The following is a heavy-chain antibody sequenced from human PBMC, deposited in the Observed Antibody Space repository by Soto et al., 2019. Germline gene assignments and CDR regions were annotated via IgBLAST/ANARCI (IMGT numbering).Heavy chain of an antibody. V-gene: IGHV6-1*01. J-gene: IGHJ5*02. CDR3: VRERKYQLLSWYWENP. D-gene: IGHD2-2*01. CDR2: TYYKAKWSN. CDR1: GVRVCCNSAP. Sequence: PSQTRSLTCAISGVRVCCNSAPCTWIRQSPSRCLEWLGRTYYKAKWSNDYALSMKSRLTINPDTSKHQFSVQLHSVAPEDPAVYYCVRERKYQLLSWYWENPCGQGTVVTVSS.